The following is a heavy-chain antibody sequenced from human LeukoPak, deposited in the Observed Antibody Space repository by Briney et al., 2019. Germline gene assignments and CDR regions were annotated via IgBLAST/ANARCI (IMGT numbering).Heavy chain of an antibody. CDR1: GFTVSSNY. V-gene: IGHV3-53*04. Sequence: PGGSLRLSCAASGFTVSSNYLSWVRQVPGKGLEWVSVIYSGGSTYYADSVKGRFTISRHNSKNTLYLQMNSLRAEDTAVYYCASMRDSSGYYKDYWGQGTLVTVSS. CDR3: ASMRDSSGYYKDY. J-gene: IGHJ4*02. D-gene: IGHD3-22*01. CDR2: IYSGGST.